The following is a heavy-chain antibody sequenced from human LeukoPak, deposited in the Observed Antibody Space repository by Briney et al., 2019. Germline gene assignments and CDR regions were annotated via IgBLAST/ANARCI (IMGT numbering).Heavy chain of an antibody. D-gene: IGHD1-1*01. CDR3: AGVSKSATTGTVLDH. Sequence: TGGPLRLSCAASGFTVSNNYMGWVRHAPRKALEWVSLIYSDDNTYYADPVKGRFTISRDNSKNTLFLQMNSLRAEDTAVYYCAGVSKSATTGTVLDHWGQGTLVTVSS. CDR2: IYSDDNT. CDR1: GFTVSNNY. J-gene: IGHJ4*02. V-gene: IGHV3-53*01.